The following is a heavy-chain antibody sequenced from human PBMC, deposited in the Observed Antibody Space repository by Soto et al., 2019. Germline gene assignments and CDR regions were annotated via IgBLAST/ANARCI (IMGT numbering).Heavy chain of an antibody. CDR2: IYYSGST. J-gene: IGHJ6*02. D-gene: IGHD3-3*01. V-gene: IGHV4-39*01. CDR3: ARRRGVVQDGMDV. Sequence: QLQLQESGPGLVKPSETLSLTCTVSGGSIRSSSSYWDWIRQPPGKGLEWIGSIYYSGSTYYNPSLNSRVIISMDKSKNQFSLNVSSVTAADPAVYYCARRRGVVQDGMDVWGQGTTVIVSS. CDR1: GGSIRSSSSY.